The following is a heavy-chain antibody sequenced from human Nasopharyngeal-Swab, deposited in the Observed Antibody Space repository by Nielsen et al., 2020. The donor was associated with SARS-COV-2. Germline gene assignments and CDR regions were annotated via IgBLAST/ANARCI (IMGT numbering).Heavy chain of an antibody. CDR3: ARDSSSRVGAAGSSHYYYYGMDV. V-gene: IGHV3-7*01. CDR1: GFTFSSYW. D-gene: IGHD6-13*01. J-gene: IGHJ6*02. Sequence: GGSLRLSCAASGFTFSSYWMSWVRQAPGKGLEWVANIKQDGSEKYYVDSVKGRFTISRGNAKNSLYLQMNSLRAEDTAVYYCARDSSSRVGAAGSSHYYYYGMDVWGQGTTVTVSS. CDR2: IKQDGSEK.